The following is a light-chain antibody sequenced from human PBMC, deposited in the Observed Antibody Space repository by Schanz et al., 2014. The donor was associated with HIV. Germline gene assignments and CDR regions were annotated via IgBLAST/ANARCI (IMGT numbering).Light chain of an antibody. CDR3: QQYGSFALT. V-gene: IGKV3-20*01. Sequence: EIVLTQFPGTLSLSPGERGTLSCRASQTLSSSHLAWYQHKPGQAPRLLIYGASSRATGIPDRFSGSGSGTDFTLTISRLEPEDFAVYYCQQYGSFALTFGGGTKVEIK. CDR1: QTLSSSH. CDR2: GAS. J-gene: IGKJ4*01.